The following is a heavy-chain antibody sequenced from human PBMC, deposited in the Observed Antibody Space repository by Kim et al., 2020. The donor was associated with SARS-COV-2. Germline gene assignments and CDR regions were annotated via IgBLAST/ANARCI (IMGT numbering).Heavy chain of an antibody. CDR1: GFTFSSYD. CDR3: ARWGGSGAFDI. D-gene: IGHD5-12*01. V-gene: IGHV3-13*04. J-gene: IGHJ3*02. Sequence: GGSLRLSCAASGFTFSSYDMHWVRQATGKGLEWVSAIGTAGDTYYPGSVKGRFTISRENAKNSLYLQMNSLRAGDTAVYYCARWGGSGAFDIWGQGTMVTVSS. CDR2: IGTAGDT.